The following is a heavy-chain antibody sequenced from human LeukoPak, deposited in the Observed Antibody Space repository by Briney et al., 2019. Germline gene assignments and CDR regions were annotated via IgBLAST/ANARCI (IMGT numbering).Heavy chain of an antibody. D-gene: IGHD6-19*01. CDR1: GFTFSSYS. CDR3: VRDSYSSGWYEKNYYYYYGMDV. Sequence: PGGSLRLSCAASGFTFSSYSMNWVRQAPGKGLEWVSSISSSSSYIYYADSVKGRFTISRDNAKNSLYLQMNSLRAEDTAVYYCVRDSYSSGWYEKNYYYYYGMDVWGKGTTVTVSS. J-gene: IGHJ6*04. V-gene: IGHV3-21*01. CDR2: ISSSSSYI.